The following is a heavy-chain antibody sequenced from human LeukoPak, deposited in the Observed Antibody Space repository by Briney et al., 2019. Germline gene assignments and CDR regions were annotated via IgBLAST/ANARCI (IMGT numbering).Heavy chain of an antibody. CDR2: MNPNSGNT. V-gene: IGHV1-8*01. Sequence: ASVKVSCKASGYTFTSYDINWVRQASGQGLEWMGWMNPNSGNTGYAQKFQGRVTMTRNTSISTAYMELSSLRSEDTAVYYCARGKRYSRFNFDYWGQGTLVTVSS. D-gene: IGHD6-13*01. CDR1: GYTFTSYD. J-gene: IGHJ4*02. CDR3: ARGKRYSRFNFDY.